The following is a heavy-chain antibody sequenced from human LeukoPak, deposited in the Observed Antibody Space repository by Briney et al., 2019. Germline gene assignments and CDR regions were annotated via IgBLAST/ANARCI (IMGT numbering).Heavy chain of an antibody. CDR3: TRKGSQWDFLVDY. V-gene: IGHV3-21*01. CDR2: ITSSGRYI. J-gene: IGHJ4*02. CDR1: GFTFSSDS. D-gene: IGHD2/OR15-2a*01. Sequence: PGGSLRLSCAASGFTFSSDSMNWVRQAPGKGLEWVSSITSSGRYIYYADSVEGRFTISRDNSENSLYLQMDSLTAEDTAVYYCTRKGSQWDFLVDYWGQGTRVAVSP.